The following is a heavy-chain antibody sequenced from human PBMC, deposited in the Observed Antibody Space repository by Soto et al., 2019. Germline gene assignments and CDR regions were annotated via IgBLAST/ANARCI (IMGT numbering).Heavy chain of an antibody. D-gene: IGHD6-19*01. CDR2: IDPSGGAT. Sequence: QVQLVQSGAEVKKPGASVMASCRASGYTFTSHYMHWVRQAPGQGLEWMGMIDPSGGATTYAQKFQGRVTITRDTSTTTVYMELSSLRPEDTAVYSCSRGLWQWLFDYWGQGTLVTVSS. J-gene: IGHJ4*02. CDR3: SRGLWQWLFDY. V-gene: IGHV1-46*03. CDR1: GYTFTSHY.